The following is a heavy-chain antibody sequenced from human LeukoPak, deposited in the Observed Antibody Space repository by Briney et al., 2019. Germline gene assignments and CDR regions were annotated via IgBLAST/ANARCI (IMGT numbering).Heavy chain of an antibody. CDR3: TTPDSSGYTAKSGFDI. D-gene: IGHD3-22*01. Sequence: GASVKVSCKASGYTFTSYDINWVRQATGQGLEWMGWMNPNSGNTGYAQKFQGRVTMTRDTSTSTVYMELSSLRSEDTAVYYCTTPDSSGYTAKSGFDIWGQGTMVTVSS. J-gene: IGHJ3*02. V-gene: IGHV1-8*02. CDR1: GYTFTSYD. CDR2: MNPNSGNT.